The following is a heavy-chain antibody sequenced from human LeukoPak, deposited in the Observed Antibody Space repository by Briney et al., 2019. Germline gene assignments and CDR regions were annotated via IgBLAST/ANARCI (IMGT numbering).Heavy chain of an antibody. CDR3: ARALAAAGTGQGY. CDR1: GGSFSGYY. Sequence: SETLSLTCAVYGGSFSGYYWSWIRQPPGKGLEWIGEINHSGSTNYNPSLKSRVTISVDTSKNQFSLKLSSVTAADTAVYYCARALAAAGTGQGYWGQGTLVTVSS. V-gene: IGHV4-34*01. CDR2: INHSGST. D-gene: IGHD6-13*01. J-gene: IGHJ4*02.